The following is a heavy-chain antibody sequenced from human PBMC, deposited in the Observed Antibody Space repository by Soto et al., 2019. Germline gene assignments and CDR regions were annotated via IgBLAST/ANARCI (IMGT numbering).Heavy chain of an antibody. CDR1: GYSFTSYW. Sequence: PGESLKISCKGSGYSFTSYWIGWVRQMPGKGLEWMGIIYPGDSDTRYSPSFQGQVTISADKSISTAYLQWSSLKASDTAMYYFARHEIIAAAGTYYYYMDVWGKGTTVTVSS. J-gene: IGHJ6*03. CDR2: IYPGDSDT. D-gene: IGHD6-13*01. CDR3: ARHEIIAAAGTYYYYMDV. V-gene: IGHV5-51*01.